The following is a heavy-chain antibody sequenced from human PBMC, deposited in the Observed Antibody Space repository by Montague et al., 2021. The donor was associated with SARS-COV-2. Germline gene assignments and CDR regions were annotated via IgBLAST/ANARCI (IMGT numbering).Heavy chain of an antibody. V-gene: IGHV3-9*01. CDR1: GFTFDDYA. J-gene: IGHJ4*02. CDR2: INWNSGSI. D-gene: IGHD3-10*01. Sequence: SLRLSCAASGFTFDDYAMYWVRQAPGKGLEWVSGINWNSGSIGYAASVKGRFTISRDNAENSLYLQMNSLRAEDTALYYCAKDGLIRGVNYFDYWGQGTLVTVSS. CDR3: AKDGLIRGVNYFDY.